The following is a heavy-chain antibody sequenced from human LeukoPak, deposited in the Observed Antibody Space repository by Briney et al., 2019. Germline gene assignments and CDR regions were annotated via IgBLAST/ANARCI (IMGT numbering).Heavy chain of an antibody. CDR3: ARDSSYWSLDC. D-gene: IGHD6-19*01. CDR1: GCTFTNHY. CDR2: ISPSGGTT. Sequence: GASVKVSCKASGCTFTNHYIQWVRQAPGQGLEWMGTISPSGGTTTYAQKFQGRVTMTRDTSTNTVYMELYSLRSEDTAVFFCARDSSYWSLDCWGQGTLVTVSS. J-gene: IGHJ4*02. V-gene: IGHV1-46*01.